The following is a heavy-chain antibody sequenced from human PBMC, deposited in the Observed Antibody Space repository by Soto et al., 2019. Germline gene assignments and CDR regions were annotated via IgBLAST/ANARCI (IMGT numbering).Heavy chain of an antibody. D-gene: IGHD3-10*01. CDR1: GYSFTSYW. CDR3: VRGSKDSYPGSRIFDF. CDR2: IYPGDSDT. V-gene: IGHV5-51*01. Sequence: PGESLKIACKGSGYSFTSYWIGWVRQMPGKGLEWMGIIYPGDSDTRYSPSFQGQVTISRDNSKNTLYLQMSALRAEDSAIYFCVRGSKDSYPGSRIFDFWGRGTLVTVSS. J-gene: IGHJ4*02.